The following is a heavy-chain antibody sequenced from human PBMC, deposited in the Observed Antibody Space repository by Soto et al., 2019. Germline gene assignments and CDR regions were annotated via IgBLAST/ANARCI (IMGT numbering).Heavy chain of an antibody. V-gene: IGHV3-23*01. CDR1: GFTFSSYA. CDR2: IGGSGGTT. D-gene: IGHD3-10*01. CDR3: AKLWFGELAPVDY. Sequence: GGSLRLSCAASGFTFSSYAMSWVRQAPGKGLEWVSAIGGSGGTTYYADSVKGRFTISRDNSKNTLNLQMNSLRGEDTALYYCAKLWFGELAPVDYWGQGTLVTVSS. J-gene: IGHJ4*02.